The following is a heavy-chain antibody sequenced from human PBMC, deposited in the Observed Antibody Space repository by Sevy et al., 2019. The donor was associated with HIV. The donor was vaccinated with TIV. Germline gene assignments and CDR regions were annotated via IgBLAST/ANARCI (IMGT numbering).Heavy chain of an antibody. CDR2: IIPILGTV. CDR3: ARGGGNGWYYFDY. D-gene: IGHD6-19*01. CDR1: GGTFSSYG. V-gene: IGHV1-69*13. Sequence: ASVKVSCKASGGTFSSYGISWVRQAPGQGLEWMGGIIPILGTVNYAQKFQGRVTITADESTRTAYMELASLRSEDTAVYYCARGGGNGWYYFDYWGQETLVTVSS. J-gene: IGHJ4*02.